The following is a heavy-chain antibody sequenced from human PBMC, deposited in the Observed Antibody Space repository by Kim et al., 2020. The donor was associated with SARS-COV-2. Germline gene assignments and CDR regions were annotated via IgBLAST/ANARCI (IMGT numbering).Heavy chain of an antibody. Sequence: SETLSLTYTVSGGSISSSSYYWGWIRQPPGKGLEWIGSIYYSGSTYYNPSLKSRVTISVDTSKNQFSLKLSSVTAADTAVYYCARRRGRTNLFDYWGQGTLVTVSS. D-gene: IGHD2-2*01. J-gene: IGHJ4*02. CDR2: IYYSGST. CDR3: ARRRGRTNLFDY. CDR1: GGSISSSSYY. V-gene: IGHV4-39*01.